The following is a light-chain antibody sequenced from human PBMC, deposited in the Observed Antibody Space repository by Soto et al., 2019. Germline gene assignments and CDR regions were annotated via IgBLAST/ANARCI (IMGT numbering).Light chain of an antibody. J-gene: IGKJ1*01. Sequence: DIQMTQSPSTLSASVGDRVTITCRASQNINSWLAWYQQQPGKAPKLLIYKASSLQSGVPSRFSGTGSGTEFTLTISSLQPDDFATYYCQQYKSYWTFGQGTEVEIK. CDR2: KAS. CDR3: QQYKSYWT. CDR1: QNINSW. V-gene: IGKV1-5*03.